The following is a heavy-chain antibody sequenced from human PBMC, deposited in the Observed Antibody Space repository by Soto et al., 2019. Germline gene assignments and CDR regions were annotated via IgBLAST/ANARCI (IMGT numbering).Heavy chain of an antibody. CDR1: GYSFAGYW. CDR3: ARQIYDSDTGPNFQYYFDS. D-gene: IGHD3-22*01. J-gene: IGHJ4*02. Sequence: GESLKISCKGSGYSFAGYWITWVRQKPGKGLEWMGRIDPSDSQTYYSPSFRGHVAISVTKSITTVFLQWSGLRASDTAMYYCARQIYDSDTGPNFQYYFDSWGQGTPVTVSS. CDR2: IDPSDSQT. V-gene: IGHV5-10-1*01.